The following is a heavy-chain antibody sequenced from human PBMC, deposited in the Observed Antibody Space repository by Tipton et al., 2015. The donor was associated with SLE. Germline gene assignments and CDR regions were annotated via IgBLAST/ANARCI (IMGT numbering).Heavy chain of an antibody. CDR3: AKDDRSSDSWSGYFAH. D-gene: IGHD3-3*01. CDR2: VSGVGVGT. J-gene: IGHJ4*02. CDR1: DFTFSSYA. V-gene: IGHV3-23*01. Sequence: SLRLSCAASDFTFSSYAVSWVRQAPGKGLEWVSSVSGVGVGTYYADSVRGRFTISRDNSQNTLYLQMSSLGADDTAVYYCAKDDRSSDSWSGYFAHWGQGALVTVSP.